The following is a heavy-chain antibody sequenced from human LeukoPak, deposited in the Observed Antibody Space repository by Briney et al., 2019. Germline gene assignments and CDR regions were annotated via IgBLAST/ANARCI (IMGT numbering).Heavy chain of an antibody. Sequence: ASVKVSCKASGGTFSSYAISWVRQAPGQGLEWMGGIIPIFGTANYAQKFQGRVTITTDESTSTAYMELSSLRSEDTAVYYCARVAGYSSSWSYYYYYMDVWGKGTTVTVSS. V-gene: IGHV1-69*05. J-gene: IGHJ6*03. CDR1: GGTFSSYA. CDR2: IIPIFGTA. D-gene: IGHD6-13*01. CDR3: ARVAGYSSSWSYYYYYMDV.